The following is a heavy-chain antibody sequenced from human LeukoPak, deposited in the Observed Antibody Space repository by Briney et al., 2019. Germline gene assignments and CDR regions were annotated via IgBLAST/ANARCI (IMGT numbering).Heavy chain of an antibody. V-gene: IGHV3-30*18. Sequence: GSPRLPSAASGFTFRNYSMHWVRQAPGKGLVGVGAALYDGSMKYYGDSVKGRFTISRDNSKNTLYLQLSSLRAEDTAVYYCAKQGRDWLRDYYYYMDVWGKGTTVTISS. J-gene: IGHJ6*03. CDR1: GFTFRNYS. D-gene: IGHD3-9*01. CDR3: AKQGRDWLRDYYYYMDV. CDR2: ALYDGSMK.